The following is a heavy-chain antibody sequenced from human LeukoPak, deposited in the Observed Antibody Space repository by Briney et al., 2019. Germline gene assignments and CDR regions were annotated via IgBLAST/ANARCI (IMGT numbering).Heavy chain of an antibody. D-gene: IGHD2-2*02. V-gene: IGHV1-69*04. CDR1: GYTFTIYG. J-gene: IGHJ5*02. CDR2: IIPILGIA. Sequence: ASVKVSCKASGYTFTIYGISWVRQAPGQGLEWMGRIIPILGIANYAQKFQGRVTITADKSTSTAYMELSSLRSEDTAVYYCARDPSDGVVPAAIWGPNWFDPWGQGTLVTVSS. CDR3: ARDPSDGVVPAAIWGPNWFDP.